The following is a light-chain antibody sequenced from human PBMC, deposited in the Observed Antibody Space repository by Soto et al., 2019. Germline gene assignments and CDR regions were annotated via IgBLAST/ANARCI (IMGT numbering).Light chain of an antibody. CDR2: DAS. CDR1: QSISSY. J-gene: IGKJ3*01. CDR3: QQRSNRHLFT. Sequence: EIVLTQSPATLSLSPGERATLSCRASQSISSYLAWYQQKPGQAPRLLIYDASNRATGIPARFSGSGSGTDFTLTISSLEPEDFAVYYCQQRSNRHLFTFGPGTKVDIK. V-gene: IGKV3-11*01.